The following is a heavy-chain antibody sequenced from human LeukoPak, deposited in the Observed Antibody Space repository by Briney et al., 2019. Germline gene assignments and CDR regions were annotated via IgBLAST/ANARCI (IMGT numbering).Heavy chain of an antibody. CDR1: GFTFSIYG. D-gene: IGHD3-16*01. J-gene: IGHJ4*02. CDR3: AKVNWYAVGGY. Sequence: GRSLRLSCAASGFTFSIYGMSWVRQAPGKGLEWVSIISGSGGSTYYADSVKGRFTISRDNSNNTLYLQMNSLRAEDTAVYYCAKVNWYAVGGYWGQGTLVTVSS. V-gene: IGHV3-23*01. CDR2: ISGSGGST.